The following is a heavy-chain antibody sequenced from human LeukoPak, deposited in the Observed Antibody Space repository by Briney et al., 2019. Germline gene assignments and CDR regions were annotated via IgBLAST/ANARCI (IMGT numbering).Heavy chain of an antibody. CDR3: AKDGRHSSGWYNC. V-gene: IGHV3-23*01. D-gene: IGHD6-19*01. Sequence: PGGSLRLSCAASGFTFSSYAMSWVRQAPGKGLEWVSAISGSGGSTYYAGSVKGRFTISRDNSKNTLYLQMNSLRAEDTAVYYCAKDGRHSSGWYNCWGQGTLVTVSS. CDR1: GFTFSSYA. CDR2: ISGSGGST. J-gene: IGHJ4*02.